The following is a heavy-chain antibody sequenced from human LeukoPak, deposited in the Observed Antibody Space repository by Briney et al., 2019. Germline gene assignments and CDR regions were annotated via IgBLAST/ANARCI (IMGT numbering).Heavy chain of an antibody. Sequence: SETLSLTCTVSRGSISNADYYWSWIRQHPGKGLEWIGYIYYSGSTYYNPSLKSRVTISVDTSKNQFSLKLSSVTAADTAVYYCARRGYYYDSSHYYYFDYWGQGTLVTVSS. J-gene: IGHJ4*02. CDR2: IYYSGST. CDR1: RGSISNADYY. V-gene: IGHV4-31*03. D-gene: IGHD3-22*01. CDR3: ARRGYYYDSSHYYYFDY.